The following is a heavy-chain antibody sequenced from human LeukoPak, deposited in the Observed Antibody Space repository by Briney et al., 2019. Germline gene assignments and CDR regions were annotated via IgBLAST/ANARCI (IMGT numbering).Heavy chain of an antibody. CDR2: ISSSSSYI. J-gene: IGHJ4*02. D-gene: IGHD4-17*01. CDR1: GFTFSSYS. V-gene: IGHV3-21*01. Sequence: GGSLRLSCAASGFTFSSYSMNWVRQAPGKGLEWVSSISSSSSYIYYADSVKGRFTISRDNARNSLYLQMNSLRAEDTAVYYCARGSTVTLFDYWGQGTLVTVSS. CDR3: ARGSTVTLFDY.